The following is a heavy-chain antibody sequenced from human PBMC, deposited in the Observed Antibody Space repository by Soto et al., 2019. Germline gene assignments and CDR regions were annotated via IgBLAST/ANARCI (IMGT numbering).Heavy chain of an antibody. Sequence: GSLRLSCAASGFTFSSYAMNWVRQAPGKGLEWVSSISGRGEIIYYADSVKGRFTISRGNSKNTLYFEMNSLRAEDTAIYYCAKDSGVVLGETQHNWFDRRGQGT. CDR3: AKDSGVVLGETQHNWFDR. J-gene: IGHJ5*02. CDR1: GFTFSSYA. D-gene: IGHD2-15*01. CDR2: ISGRGEII. V-gene: IGHV3-23*01.